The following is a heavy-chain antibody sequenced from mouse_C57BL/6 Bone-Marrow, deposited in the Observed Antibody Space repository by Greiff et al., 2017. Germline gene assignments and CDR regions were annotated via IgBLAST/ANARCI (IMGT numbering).Heavy chain of an antibody. Sequence: EVKLMESGEGLVKPGGSLILSCAASGFTFSSYAMSWVRQTPEKRLEWVAYISSGGDYIYYADTVKGRFTISRDNARNTLYLQMSSLKSEDTAMYYCTRQLVQYYFDYWGQGTTLTVSS. J-gene: IGHJ2*01. CDR1: GFTFSSYA. D-gene: IGHD4-1*02. CDR2: ISSGGDYI. CDR3: TRQLVQYYFDY. V-gene: IGHV5-9-1*02.